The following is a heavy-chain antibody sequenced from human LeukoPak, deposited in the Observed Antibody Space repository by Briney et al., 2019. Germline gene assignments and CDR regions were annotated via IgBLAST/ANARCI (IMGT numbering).Heavy chain of an antibody. J-gene: IGHJ3*02. CDR2: IIPIFATA. D-gene: IGHD6-19*01. CDR3: ARAPFDDSSGWYYGVDTGGGAFDI. Sequence: SVKVSCKASGGTFSNYVINWVRQAPGQGLEWMGGIIPIFATADYAQKFQGRVTITADESTSTAYMELSSLRSEDTAVYYCARAPFDDSSGWYYGVDTGGGAFDIWGQGTMVTVSS. CDR1: GGTFSNYV. V-gene: IGHV1-69*13.